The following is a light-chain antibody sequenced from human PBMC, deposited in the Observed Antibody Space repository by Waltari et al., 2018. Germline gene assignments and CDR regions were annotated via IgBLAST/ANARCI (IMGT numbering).Light chain of an antibody. CDR3: MQTTQLPFT. CDR2: EVS. J-gene: IGKJ3*01. V-gene: IGKV2D-29*02. CDR1: QSLLYGDGKTY. Sequence: DLVMTQTPLSLSVTPGQPASISCTSSQSLLYGDGKTYLSWYMHKPGQSPQLLIYEVSNRFSGVPDRFSGSGSGTEFTLGISRVEAADVGVYYCMQTTQLPFTFGPGTKVEIK.